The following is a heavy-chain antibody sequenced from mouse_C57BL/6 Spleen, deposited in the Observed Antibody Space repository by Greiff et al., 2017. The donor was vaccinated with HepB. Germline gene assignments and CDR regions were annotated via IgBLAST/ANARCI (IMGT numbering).Heavy chain of an antibody. V-gene: IGHV1-69*01. CDR3: VRANYYGSTPFAY. Sequence: QVQLQQPGAELVMPGASVKLSCKASGYTFTSYWMHWVKQRPGQGLEWIGEIDPSDSYTNYNQKFKGKSTLTVDKSSSTAYMQLSSLTSEDSAVYYCVRANYYGSTPFAYWGAGTLVTVSA. CDR2: IDPSDSYT. J-gene: IGHJ3*01. CDR1: GYTFTSYW. D-gene: IGHD1-1*01.